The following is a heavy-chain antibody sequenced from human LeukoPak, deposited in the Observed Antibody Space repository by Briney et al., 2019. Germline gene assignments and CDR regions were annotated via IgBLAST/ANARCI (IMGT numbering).Heavy chain of an antibody. CDR3: ARDPGIAAACLDY. D-gene: IGHD6-13*01. Sequence: ASVKVSCKASGYTFTGYYMHWVRQAPGQGLEWMGWISAYNGNTNYAQKLQGRVTMTTDTSTNTAYMELRSLRSDDTAVYYCARDPGIAAACLDYWGQGTLVTVSS. CDR2: ISAYNGNT. J-gene: IGHJ4*02. CDR1: GYTFTGYY. V-gene: IGHV1-18*04.